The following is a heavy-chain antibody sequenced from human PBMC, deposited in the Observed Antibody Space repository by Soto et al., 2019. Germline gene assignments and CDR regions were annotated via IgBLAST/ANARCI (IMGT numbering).Heavy chain of an antibody. D-gene: IGHD3-10*01. CDR3: AKDMIGYGSGSLTGLVSVGMDV. CDR1: GFTFDDYT. CDR2: ISWDGGST. J-gene: IGHJ6*02. V-gene: IGHV3-43*01. Sequence: PGGSLRLSCAASGFTFDDYTMHWVRQAPGKGLEWVFLISWDGGSTYYADSVKGRFTISRDNSKNSLYLQMNSLRTEDTALYYCAKDMIGYGSGSLTGLVSVGMDVWGQGITVTVS.